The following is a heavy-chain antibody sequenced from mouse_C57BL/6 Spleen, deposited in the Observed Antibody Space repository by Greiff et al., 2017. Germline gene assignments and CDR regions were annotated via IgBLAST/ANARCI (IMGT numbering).Heavy chain of an antibody. V-gene: IGHV5-15*04. CDR3: ARGAAYLSYFDY. CDR2: ISNLAYSI. CDR1: GFTFSDYG. J-gene: IGHJ2*01. Sequence: EVMLVESGGGLVQPGGSLKLSCAASGFTFSDYGMAWVRQAPRKGPEWVAFISNLAYSIYYADTVTGRFTISRENAKNTLYLEMSSLRSEDAAMYYCARGAAYLSYFDYWGQGTTLTVSS. D-gene: IGHD2-10*01.